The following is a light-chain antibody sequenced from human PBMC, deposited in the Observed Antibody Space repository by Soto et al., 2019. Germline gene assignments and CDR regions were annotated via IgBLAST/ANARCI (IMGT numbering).Light chain of an antibody. CDR2: DVS. V-gene: IGLV2-14*01. Sequence: QSVLTQPASVSGSRGQSITISCTGTSSDVGGYNYVSWYQQHPGKAPKLMIYDVSNRPSGVSNRFSGSKFGNTASLTISGLQAEDEADYYCSSYTSSSALLYVFGTGTKLTVL. CDR1: SSDVGGYNY. J-gene: IGLJ1*01. CDR3: SSYTSSSALLYV.